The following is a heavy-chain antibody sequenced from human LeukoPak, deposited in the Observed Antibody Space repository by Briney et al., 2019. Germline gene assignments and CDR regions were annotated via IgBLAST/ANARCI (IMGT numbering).Heavy chain of an antibody. J-gene: IGHJ6*03. Sequence: PGGSLRLSCAVSGFPFSDFAMSWVRQAPGKGLEWVSSISSSSSYIYYADSVKGRFTISRDNAKNSLYLQMNSLRAEDTAVYYCASRVDCSSTSCYTGRVFDYYYYMDVWGKGTTVTVSS. D-gene: IGHD2-2*02. CDR1: GFPFSDFA. CDR2: ISSSSSYI. V-gene: IGHV3-21*01. CDR3: ASRVDCSSTSCYTGRVFDYYYYMDV.